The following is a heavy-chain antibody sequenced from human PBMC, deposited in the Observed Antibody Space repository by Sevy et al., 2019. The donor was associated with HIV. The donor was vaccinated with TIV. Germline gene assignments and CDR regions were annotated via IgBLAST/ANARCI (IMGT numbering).Heavy chain of an antibody. Sequence: GGSLRLSCAASGFTFGSYGMHWVRQAPGKGLEWVAVIWFDGSNQYYGDSVKGRFTISRDNSKNTVYLQMNSLRAEDTAMYYCAKDLYYDNSLFDYWGQGILVTVSS. D-gene: IGHD3-22*01. V-gene: IGHV3-33*06. CDR1: GFTFGSYG. J-gene: IGHJ4*02. CDR2: IWFDGSNQ. CDR3: AKDLYYDNSLFDY.